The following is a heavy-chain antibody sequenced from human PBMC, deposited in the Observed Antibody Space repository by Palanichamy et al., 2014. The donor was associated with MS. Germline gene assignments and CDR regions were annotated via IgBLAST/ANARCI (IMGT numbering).Heavy chain of an antibody. Sequence: QVQLVQSGAEVKKPGASVKISCKASGYTFTSYAMHWVRQAPGQRLEWMGWINGGNGNTKHSQKFQGRVTITRVTSANTAYMELSSLRFEDTAVYYCARGYGYTTSWPPFDYWGQGALVTVSS. CDR3: ARGYGYTTSWPPFDY. J-gene: IGHJ4*02. D-gene: IGHD2-2*01. CDR1: GYTFTSYA. CDR2: INGGNGNT. V-gene: IGHV1-3*01.